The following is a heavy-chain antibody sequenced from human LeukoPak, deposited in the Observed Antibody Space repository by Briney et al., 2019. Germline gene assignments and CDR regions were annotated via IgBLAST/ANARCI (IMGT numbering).Heavy chain of an antibody. CDR3: AREHSSGYYLDV. CDR2: ISSSSSTI. V-gene: IGHV3-48*01. D-gene: IGHD6-19*01. J-gene: IGHJ6*03. CDR1: GFTFSSYS. Sequence: GGSLRLSCAASGFTFSSYSMNWVRQAQGKGLEWVSCISSSSSTIYYADSVKGRFTISRDNAKNSLYLQMNSLRAEDTAVYYCAREHSSGYYLDVWGRGTTVTVSS.